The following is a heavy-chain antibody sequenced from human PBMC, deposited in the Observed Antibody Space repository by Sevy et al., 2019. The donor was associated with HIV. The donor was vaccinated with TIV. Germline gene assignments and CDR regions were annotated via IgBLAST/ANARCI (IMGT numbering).Heavy chain of an antibody. D-gene: IGHD3-22*01. V-gene: IGHV3-30*03. J-gene: IGHJ6*02. CDR1: GFRFSNYA. Sequence: GGSLRLSCAASGFRFSNYAMHWVRQAPGKGLEWVAVISYDGYNKYYADSVKGRFTISRDNSKNTLYLQMNSLRPEDTAVYYCARDRYPKRIIVIITTYYYGMDVWGQGTTVTVSS. CDR3: ARDRYPKRIIVIITTYYYGMDV. CDR2: ISYDGYNK.